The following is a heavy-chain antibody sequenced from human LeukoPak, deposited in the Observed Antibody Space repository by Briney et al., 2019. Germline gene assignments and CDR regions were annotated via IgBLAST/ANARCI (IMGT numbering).Heavy chain of an antibody. J-gene: IGHJ3*02. V-gene: IGHV3-48*04. CDR2: ITSSGRAV. Sequence: PGGSLRLSCAASGFSVSSYNMNWVRQAPGKGLEWISYITSSGRAVYYADSVRGRFTMSRDSAKNSLYLQMNSLRAEDAALYYCARTDGLDIWGKGTMVTVSS. CDR3: ARTDGLDI. CDR1: GFSVSSYN.